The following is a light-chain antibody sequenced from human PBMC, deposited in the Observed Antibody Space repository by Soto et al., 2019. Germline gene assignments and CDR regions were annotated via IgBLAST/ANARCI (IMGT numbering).Light chain of an antibody. J-gene: IGKJ1*01. V-gene: IGKV3-20*01. CDR2: GAS. Sequence: EMVMAESAATVSVAGGERIKISCRASQSVSSNLAWYQQKPGQAPRLLIYGASSRATGIPDRFSGSGSGTDFTLTISRLEPEDFAVYYCQQYGSSPPTFGQGTKVDI. CDR3: QQYGSSPPT. CDR1: QSVSSN.